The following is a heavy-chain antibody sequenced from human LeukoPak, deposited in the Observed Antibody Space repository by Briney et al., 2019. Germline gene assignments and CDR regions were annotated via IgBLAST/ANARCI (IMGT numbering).Heavy chain of an antibody. J-gene: IGHJ4*02. CDR3: ARDLPRSGWENFDY. V-gene: IGHV1-69*05. Sequence: GASVKVSCKASGGTFSSYAISWVRQAPGQGLEWMGGIIPIFGTANYAQKFQGRVTMTRDMSTSTVYMELSSLRSEDTAVYYCARDLPRSGWENFDYWGQGTLVTVSS. D-gene: IGHD6-19*01. CDR1: GGTFSSYA. CDR2: IIPIFGTA.